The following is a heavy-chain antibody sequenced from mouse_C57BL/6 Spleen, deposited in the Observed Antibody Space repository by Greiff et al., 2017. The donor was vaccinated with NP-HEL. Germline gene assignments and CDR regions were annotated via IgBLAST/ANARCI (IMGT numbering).Heavy chain of an antibody. J-gene: IGHJ2*01. CDR1: GFTFSDFY. Sequence: DVQLVESGGGLVQSGRSLRLSCATSGFTFSDFYMEWVRQAPGKGLEWIAASRNKANDYTTEYSASVKGRFIVSRDTSQSILYLQMNALRAEDTAIYYCARDAPYGWDDWGQGTTLTVSS. CDR3: ARDAPYGWDD. V-gene: IGHV7-1*01. CDR2: SRNKANDYTT. D-gene: IGHD2-2*01.